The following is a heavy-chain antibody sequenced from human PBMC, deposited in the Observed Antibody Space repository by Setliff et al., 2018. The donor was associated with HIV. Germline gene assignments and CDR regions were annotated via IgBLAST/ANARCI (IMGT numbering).Heavy chain of an antibody. D-gene: IGHD2-15*01. Sequence: GGSLRLSCTASGFTFSDYYMSWIRQSPGKGLEWISYISSSGTTIYYADSVKGRFTISRDNAKNSLFLEMNSLRAEETAVYYCARDLRSSHGSPNYFDYWGRGALVTVSS. CDR1: GFTFSDYY. CDR3: ARDLRSSHGSPNYFDY. V-gene: IGHV3-11*04. CDR2: ISSSGTTI. J-gene: IGHJ4*02.